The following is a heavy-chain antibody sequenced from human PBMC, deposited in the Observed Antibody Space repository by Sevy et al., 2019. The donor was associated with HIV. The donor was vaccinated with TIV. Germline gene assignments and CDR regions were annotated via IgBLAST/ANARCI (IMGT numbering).Heavy chain of an antibody. J-gene: IGHJ2*01. CDR1: GGSISRSSYY. CDR2: IYSTGST. V-gene: IGHV4-39*01. CDR3: ATPRGSDWYEGTGGYFDL. D-gene: IGHD6-19*01. Sequence: SETLSLTCTVSGGSISRSSYYWGWIRQPPGKGLEWIGSIYSTGSTSYNPSLKSRVTLSADTSKNQFSLKLDSVSAADPAVYYCATPRGSDWYEGTGGYFDLWGRGALVTVSS.